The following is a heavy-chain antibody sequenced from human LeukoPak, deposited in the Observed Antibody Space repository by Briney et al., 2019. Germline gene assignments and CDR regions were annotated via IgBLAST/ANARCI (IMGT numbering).Heavy chain of an antibody. D-gene: IGHD6-13*01. CDR2: INHSGGT. V-gene: IGHV4-34*01. J-gene: IGHJ4*02. CDR3: ARGRLQSSSWYHTPFDY. CDR1: GGSFSGYY. Sequence: SETLSLTCAVYGGSFSGYYWSWIRQPPGKGLEWIGEINHSGGTNYNPSLKSRVTISVDTSKNQFSLKLSSVAAADTAVYYCARGRLQSSSWYHTPFDYWGQGTLVTVSS.